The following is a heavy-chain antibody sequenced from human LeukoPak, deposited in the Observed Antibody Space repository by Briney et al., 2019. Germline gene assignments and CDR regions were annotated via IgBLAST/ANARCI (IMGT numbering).Heavy chain of an antibody. CDR1: GGSFSGYY. D-gene: IGHD4-17*01. J-gene: IGHJ4*02. CDR3: ARGDYGDRYYFDY. CDR2: INHSGST. V-gene: IGHV4-34*01. Sequence: SETLSLTCAVYGGSFSGYYWSWIRQPPGKGLEWIGEINHSGSTNYNPSLKSQVTISVDTSKNQFSLKLSSVTAADTAVYYCARGDYGDRYYFDYWGQGTLVTVSS.